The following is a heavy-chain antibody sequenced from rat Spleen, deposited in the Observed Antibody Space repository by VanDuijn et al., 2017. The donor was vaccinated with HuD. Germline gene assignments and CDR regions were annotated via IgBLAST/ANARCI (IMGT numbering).Heavy chain of an antibody. J-gene: IGHJ3*01. CDR2: IWGNGNT. CDR1: GFSLSSYG. Sequence: QVQLKESGPGLVKPSLTLSLTCTVSGFSLSSYGVIWVRQPPGKGLEWMGVIWGNGNTNYNSALKSRLSISRDTSKRQVFLKINWLQTEDTAIYCCTSPFRWFAYWSKGTLVTVAS. CDR3: TSPFRWFAY. V-gene: IGHV2-13*01.